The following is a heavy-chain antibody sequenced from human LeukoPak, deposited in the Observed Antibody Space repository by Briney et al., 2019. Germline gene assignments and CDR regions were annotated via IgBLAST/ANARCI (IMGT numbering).Heavy chain of an antibody. CDR3: AKEYTPSSPLGELDS. CDR1: GFVFSDYG. J-gene: IGHJ4*02. D-gene: IGHD6-6*01. V-gene: IGHV3-30*02. Sequence: PGGSLRLSCAASGFVFSDYGMHWVRQAPGKGLEWVAVIRHDETNEYYADSVQGRFTISRDTSKNTLYLQMNSLRAEDTAVYYCAKEYTPSSPLGELDSWGQGTLVTVSS. CDR2: IRHDETNE.